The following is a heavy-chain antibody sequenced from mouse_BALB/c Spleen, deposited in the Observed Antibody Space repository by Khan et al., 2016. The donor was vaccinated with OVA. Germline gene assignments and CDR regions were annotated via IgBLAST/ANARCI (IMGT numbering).Heavy chain of an antibody. D-gene: IGHD2-3*01. Sequence: VQLQESGPGLVKPSQSLSLTCTVTGYSITSDYAWNWIRQFPGNKLEWMGYISYSGRTSYNPSLKSRISITSDKYKNKYFLQLKAVTTEDTDTDYCARDGPRCNSAMDYWGQGTAVTVSS. CDR1: GYSITSDYA. CDR2: ISYSGRT. J-gene: IGHJ4*01. CDR3: ARDGPRCNSAMDY. V-gene: IGHV3-2*02.